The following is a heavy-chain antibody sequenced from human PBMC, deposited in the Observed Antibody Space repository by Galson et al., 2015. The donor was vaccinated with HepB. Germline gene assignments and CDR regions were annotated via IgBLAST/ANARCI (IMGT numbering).Heavy chain of an antibody. J-gene: IGHJ4*02. CDR1: GYTFTSYA. Sequence: SVKVSCKASGYTFTSYAMHWVRQAPGQRLEWMGWINAGNGNTKYSQKFQGRVTITRDTSASTAYMELSSLRSEDTAVYYCARDRCAGEWDCSSPWGFDYWGQGTLVTVSS. CDR3: ARDRCAGEWDCSSPWGFDY. CDR2: INAGNGNT. V-gene: IGHV1-3*01. D-gene: IGHD2-2*01.